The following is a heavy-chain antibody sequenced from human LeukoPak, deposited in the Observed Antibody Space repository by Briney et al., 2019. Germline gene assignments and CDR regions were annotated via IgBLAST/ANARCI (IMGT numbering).Heavy chain of an antibody. J-gene: IGHJ4*02. Sequence: PSETLSLTCTVSGASIRSYHWSCLRQPAGKGLDWIGHIFISETTKYNPSLKSRVTMSLDTSKNQFSLKLHSVTAADTAVYYCARDGPPRYDSGWYAYWGQGILVTVSS. CDR2: IFISETT. CDR1: GASIRSYH. CDR3: ARDGPPRYDSGWYAY. D-gene: IGHD6-19*01. V-gene: IGHV4-4*07.